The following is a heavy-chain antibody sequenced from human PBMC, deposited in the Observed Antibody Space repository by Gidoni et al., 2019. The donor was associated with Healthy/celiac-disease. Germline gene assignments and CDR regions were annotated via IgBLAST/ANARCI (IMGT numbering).Heavy chain of an antibody. D-gene: IGHD6-13*01. Sequence: QLQLQESGPGLVKPSETLSLTCTVSGGPISSSSYYWGWIRQPPGKGLEWIGSIYYSGSTYYNPSLKSRVTISVDTSKNQFSLKLSSVTAADTAVYYCARLVYSSSDSWGYWGQGTLVTVSS. J-gene: IGHJ4*02. V-gene: IGHV4-39*01. CDR3: ARLVYSSSDSWGY. CDR2: IYYSGST. CDR1: GGPISSSSYY.